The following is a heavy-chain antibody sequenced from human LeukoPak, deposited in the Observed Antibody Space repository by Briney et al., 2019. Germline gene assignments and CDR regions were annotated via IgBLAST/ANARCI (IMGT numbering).Heavy chain of an antibody. Sequence: ASVKVSCKASGYTFTGYYIHWVRQAPGQGLEWMGWINADGAGTNYAQKFQGRVTMTRDTSISTAYMELSSLRSDDTAVYYCARGGPNYGDYDYWGQGTLVTVSS. J-gene: IGHJ4*02. CDR2: INADGAGT. V-gene: IGHV1-2*02. CDR3: ARGGPNYGDYDY. D-gene: IGHD4-17*01. CDR1: GYTFTGYY.